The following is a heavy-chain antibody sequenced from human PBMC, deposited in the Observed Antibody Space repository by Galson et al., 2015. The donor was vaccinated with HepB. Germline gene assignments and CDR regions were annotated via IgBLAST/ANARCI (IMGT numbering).Heavy chain of an antibody. CDR3: ARGRLNGDLNY. CDR1: GFTFSNYA. V-gene: IGHV3-48*02. CDR2: INTISITK. J-gene: IGHJ4*02. D-gene: IGHD7-27*01. Sequence: SLRLSCAVSGFTFSNYAMNWVRQAPGKGLEWVSYINTISITKYYADSVKGRFTISRDNAKNSLFLQMSSLRDEDTAVYYCARGRLNGDLNYWGQGTMVTVSS.